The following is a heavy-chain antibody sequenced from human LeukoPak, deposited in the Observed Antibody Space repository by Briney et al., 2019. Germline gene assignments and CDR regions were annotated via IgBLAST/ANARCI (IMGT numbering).Heavy chain of an antibody. CDR2: IYYGGST. Sequence: SETLSLTCTVSGGSIRSYYWSWIRQPPGKGLEWIGYIYYGGSTNYNPSLKSRVTISVDTSKNQFSLKLSSVTAADTAVYYCAREGLPGHFDYWGQGTLVTVSS. CDR3: AREGLPGHFDY. CDR1: GGSIRSYY. D-gene: IGHD5-12*01. V-gene: IGHV4-59*01. J-gene: IGHJ4*02.